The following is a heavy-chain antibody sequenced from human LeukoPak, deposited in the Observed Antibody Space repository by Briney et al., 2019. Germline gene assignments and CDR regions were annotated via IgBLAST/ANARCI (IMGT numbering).Heavy chain of an antibody. CDR2: TFYRSKWYY. CDR1: GDSVSSNDAS. CDR3: AREVAMIRGVKNWFDR. V-gene: IGHV6-1*01. Sequence: SQTLSLTCAISGDSVSSNDASWNWIRQSPSRGLEWLGRTFYRSKWYYDYEASLKSRITINPDTSKNQFPLQLNSVTPEDTAMYYCAREVAMIRGVKNWFDRWGQGTLVTVSP. J-gene: IGHJ5*02. D-gene: IGHD3-10*01.